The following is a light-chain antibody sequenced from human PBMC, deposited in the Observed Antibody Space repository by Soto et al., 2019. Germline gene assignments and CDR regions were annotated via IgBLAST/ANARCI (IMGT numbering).Light chain of an antibody. V-gene: IGKV3-15*01. CDR2: GAS. CDR3: QQFNNWPPLT. J-gene: IGKJ4*01. CDR1: QSVRSN. Sequence: IVMTQSPATLSVFPGERVTLSCRASQSVRSNLAWYQQKPGQAPRLLIYGASTRATGIPARFSGSGSGTEFTLTISSLQSEDFAVYYCQQFNNWPPLTFGGGTKVEIK.